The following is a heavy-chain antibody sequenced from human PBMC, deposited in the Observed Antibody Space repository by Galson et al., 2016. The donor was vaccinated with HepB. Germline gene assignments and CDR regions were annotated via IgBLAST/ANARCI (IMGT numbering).Heavy chain of an antibody. CDR2: ISYDGTQK. CDR1: GFTFSNYA. CDR3: ARIGGSNGYSGIDY. V-gene: IGHV3-30-3*01. D-gene: IGHD3-22*01. Sequence: SLRLSCAASGFTFSNYAMNWVRQAPGNGLEWVAVISYDGTQKYYADSVKGRFSTSRDNSKNTMYMKMDSLRAEDTAVYYCARIGGSNGYSGIDYWGQGTLVTVSS. J-gene: IGHJ4*02.